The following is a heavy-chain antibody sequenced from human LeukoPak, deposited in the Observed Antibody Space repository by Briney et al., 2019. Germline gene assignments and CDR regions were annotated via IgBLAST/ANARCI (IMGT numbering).Heavy chain of an antibody. CDR1: GGTLSSYA. CDR2: IIPIFGTA. V-gene: IGHV1-69*13. Sequence: SVKVSCKASGGTLSSYAISWVRQAPGQGLEWMGGIIPIFGTANYAQKFQGRVTITADESTSTAYMELSSLRSEDTAVYYCARVDQLGYCSGGSCPTYFDYWGQGTLVTVSS. CDR3: ARVDQLGYCSGGSCPTYFDY. D-gene: IGHD2-15*01. J-gene: IGHJ4*02.